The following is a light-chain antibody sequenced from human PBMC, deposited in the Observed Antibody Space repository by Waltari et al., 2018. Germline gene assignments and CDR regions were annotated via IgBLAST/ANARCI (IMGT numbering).Light chain of an antibody. V-gene: IGKV1-5*03. Sequence: DIQMTQSPSTLSASVGDRVTITCRASHSISTCLAWYQQKPGKAPKLLIYKASSLESGVPSRFSGSGSGTEFTLTIRSLQPDDFATYYCQQYNTYQRTFGQGTKVEIK. CDR2: KAS. CDR3: QQYNTYQRT. J-gene: IGKJ1*01. CDR1: HSISTC.